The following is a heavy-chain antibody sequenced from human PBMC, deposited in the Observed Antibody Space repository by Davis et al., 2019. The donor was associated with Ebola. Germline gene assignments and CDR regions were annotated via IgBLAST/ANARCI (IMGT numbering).Heavy chain of an antibody. Sequence: GESLKISCAASGFTFSSYAMSWVRQAPGKGLEWVSYISSSSSTIYYADPGKGRFTISRDNAKNSLYLQMNSLRAEDTAVYYCARETEFYGGNTRGDYYYGMDVWGQGTTVTVSS. CDR2: ISSSSSTI. J-gene: IGHJ6*02. CDR3: ARETEFYGGNTRGDYYYGMDV. CDR1: GFTFSSYA. V-gene: IGHV3-48*04. D-gene: IGHD4-23*01.